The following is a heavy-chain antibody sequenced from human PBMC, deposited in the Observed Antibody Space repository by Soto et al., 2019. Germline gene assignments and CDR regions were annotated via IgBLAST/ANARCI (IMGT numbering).Heavy chain of an antibody. Sequence: QITLKESGPPLVKPTQTLTLTCTFSGFSLSTSGVGVGWIRQPPGKALEWLALIYWDDDKRYSPSLKSRLTITKDTSKNQVVLTMTNMDPVDTATYYCAHRLTKQLVRGIAFDYWGQGTLVTVSS. V-gene: IGHV2-5*02. J-gene: IGHJ4*02. CDR1: GFSLSTSGVG. CDR3: AHRLTKQLVRGIAFDY. D-gene: IGHD6-6*01. CDR2: IYWDDDK.